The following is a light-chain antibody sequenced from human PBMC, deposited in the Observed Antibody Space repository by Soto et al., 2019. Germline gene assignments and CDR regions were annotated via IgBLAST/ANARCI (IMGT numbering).Light chain of an antibody. CDR2: GAS. V-gene: IGKV3-15*01. J-gene: IGKJ1*01. CDR3: HQYNNWPPWT. CDR1: QSAGNF. Sequence: SPGTLSVAPGETATLSCRASQSAGNFLAWYQQKPGQAPTLLIYGASTRATGIPARFSGSGSGTEFTLTISSLQSEDYAVYYCHQYNNWPPWTFGQRTKVDI.